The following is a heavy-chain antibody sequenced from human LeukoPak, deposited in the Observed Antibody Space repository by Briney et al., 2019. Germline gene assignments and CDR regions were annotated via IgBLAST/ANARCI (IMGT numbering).Heavy chain of an antibody. CDR3: ARVAPEAASLDY. V-gene: IGHV4-39*07. J-gene: IGHJ4*02. CDR2: IYYSGST. Sequence: SETLSLTCTVSGGSISSSSYYWGWIRQPPGKGLEWIGSIYYSGSTYYNPSLKSRVTISVDTSKNQFSLKLNSVTAADTAVYYCARVAPEAASLDYWGQGTLVTVSS. D-gene: IGHD6-13*01. CDR1: GGSISSSSYY.